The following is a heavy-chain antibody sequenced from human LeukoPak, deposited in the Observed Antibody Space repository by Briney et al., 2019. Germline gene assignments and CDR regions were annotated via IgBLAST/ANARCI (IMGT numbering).Heavy chain of an antibody. CDR3: TNYDSSGPAFQH. J-gene: IGHJ1*01. CDR1: GFTFSNAW. V-gene: IGHV3-73*01. Sequence: GGSLRLSCAASGFTFSNAWMSWVCQAPGKGLEWVGRIRSKANSYATAYAASVKGRFTISRDDSKNTAYLQMSSLKTEDTAVYYCTNYDSSGPAFQHWGQGTLVTVSS. D-gene: IGHD3-22*01. CDR2: IRSKANSYAT.